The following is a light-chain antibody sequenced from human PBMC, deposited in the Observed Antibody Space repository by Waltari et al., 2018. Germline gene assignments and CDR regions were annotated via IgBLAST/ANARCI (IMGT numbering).Light chain of an antibody. CDR1: QSVSSY. CDR2: DAS. J-gene: IGKJ1*01. Sequence: ETVLTQSPATLSLSPGERATLSCRASQSVSSYLACYQQKPGQAPRLLIYDASNRASGIPARFSGSGSGTDFSLTIDSLEPEDFAVYYCQQRGDWPPWTFGQGTKVEIK. V-gene: IGKV3-11*01. CDR3: QQRGDWPPWT.